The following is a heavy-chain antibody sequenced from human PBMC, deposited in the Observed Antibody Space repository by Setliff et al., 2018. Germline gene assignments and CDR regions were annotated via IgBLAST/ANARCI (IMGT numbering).Heavy chain of an antibody. V-gene: IGHV4-34*01. CDR1: GGSFSGYH. D-gene: IGHD2-2*01. CDR2: IYHSGST. CDR3: ARAVPRGATPDYWYFDL. Sequence: SSETLSLTCAVYGGSFSGYHWSWIRQAPGKGLEWIGSIYHSGSTYFNPSLKSRVTISVDTSKNQFSLKLNSVTAADTTVYYCARAVPRGATPDYWYFDLWGRGTLVTVS. J-gene: IGHJ2*01.